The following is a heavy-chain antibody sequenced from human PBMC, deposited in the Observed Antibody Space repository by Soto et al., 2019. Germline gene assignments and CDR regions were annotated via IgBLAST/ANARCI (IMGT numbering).Heavy chain of an antibody. Sequence: SETLSLTCTVSGGSISSGGYYWNWIRQHPGKGLECIGYIYYSGSTYYNPSLKSRVTISVDTSKNQFSLKLNSVTAADTAVYYCARDPGDPMYYLDFWGQGTLVTFSS. J-gene: IGHJ4*02. V-gene: IGHV4-31*03. CDR3: ARDPGDPMYYLDF. CDR1: GGSISSGGYY. CDR2: IYYSGST. D-gene: IGHD7-27*01.